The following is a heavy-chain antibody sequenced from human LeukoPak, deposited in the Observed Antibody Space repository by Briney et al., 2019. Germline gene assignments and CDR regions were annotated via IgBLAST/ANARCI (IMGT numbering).Heavy chain of an antibody. J-gene: IGHJ4*02. CDR1: GFTFSSYS. Sequence: GGSLRLSCAASGFTFSSYSMNWVRQAPGKGLEWVSSISSSSSYIYYADSVKGRFTISRDNAKNSLYLQMNSLRAEDTAVYYCAKDPPVTPGPGWGQGTLVTVSS. CDR2: ISSSSSYI. D-gene: IGHD1-14*01. V-gene: IGHV3-21*04. CDR3: AKDPPVTPGPG.